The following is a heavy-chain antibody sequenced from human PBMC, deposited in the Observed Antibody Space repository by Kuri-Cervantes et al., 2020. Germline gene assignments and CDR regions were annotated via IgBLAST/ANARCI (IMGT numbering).Heavy chain of an antibody. V-gene: IGHV3-33*03. D-gene: IGHD2-21*02. CDR3: AKGGGEYCIGDCYSRVLMN. Sequence: GESLKISCAASGFTFRSYGMHWVRQAPGKGLEWVALIWSDAAGHYYTHSVRGRFTISRDNSKDTLRLQMNSLKAEDTAVYYCAKGGGEYCIGDCYSRVLMNWGQGTLVTVSS. CDR1: GFTFRSYG. J-gene: IGHJ4*02. CDR2: IWSDAAGH.